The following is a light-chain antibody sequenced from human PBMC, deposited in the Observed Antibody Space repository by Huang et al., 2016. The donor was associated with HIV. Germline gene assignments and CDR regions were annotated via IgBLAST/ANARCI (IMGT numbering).Light chain of an antibody. J-gene: IGKJ4*01. CDR1: QGIRNT. Sequence: QLTQSPSSLSASVGDRVTITCRASQGIRNTLAWYQQKPGKAPKLLIYDASSLQTGAPSRFSGSGSGTDFTLNSSSLQPEDCATYYCQQFNHYPLTFGGGTKVEIE. V-gene: IGKV1D-13*01. CDR2: DAS. CDR3: QQFNHYPLT.